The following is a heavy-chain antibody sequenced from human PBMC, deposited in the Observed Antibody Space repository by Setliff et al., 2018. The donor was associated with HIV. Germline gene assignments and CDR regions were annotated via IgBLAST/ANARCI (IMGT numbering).Heavy chain of an antibody. J-gene: IGHJ4*02. CDR1: GASIWNYY. CDR3: ARRSGWSLDY. CDR2: IYTDGST. Sequence: SETLSLTCTVSGASIWNYYWSWIRQAPGKGLEWIGHIYTDGSTNYNPSFRSRVTISVDTSKNQFSLKLSSVTAADTAVYYCARRSGWSLDYWGQGTLVTVSS. D-gene: IGHD6-19*01. V-gene: IGHV4-4*08.